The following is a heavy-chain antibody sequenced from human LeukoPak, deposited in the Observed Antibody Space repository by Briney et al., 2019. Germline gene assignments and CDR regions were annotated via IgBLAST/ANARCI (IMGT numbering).Heavy chain of an antibody. J-gene: IGHJ4*02. D-gene: IGHD3-22*01. CDR2: ISSSGSTI. CDR1: GFTFSDYY. Sequence: PGGSLRLSCAASGFTFSDYYMSWIRQAPGKGLEWVSYISSSGSTIYYADSVKGRFTISRDNAKNSLYLQMNSLRAEDTAVYYCARSLRGYRTSYYFDYWGQGTLVTVSS. CDR3: ARSLRGYRTSYYFDY. V-gene: IGHV3-11*01.